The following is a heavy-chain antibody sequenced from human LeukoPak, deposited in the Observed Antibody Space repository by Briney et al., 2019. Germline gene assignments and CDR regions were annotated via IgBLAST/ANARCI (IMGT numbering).Heavy chain of an antibody. CDR2: IYHSGST. D-gene: IGHD6-19*01. Sequence: SETLSLTCTISGYSISSGYYWGWIRQPPGKGLEWIGSIYHSGSTYYNPSLKSRFTISLDTSENKFSLKLSSVTAADTTVYYCARDLYSSGWDYFDYWGQGTLVTVSS. CDR1: GYSISSGYY. V-gene: IGHV4-38-2*02. J-gene: IGHJ4*02. CDR3: ARDLYSSGWDYFDY.